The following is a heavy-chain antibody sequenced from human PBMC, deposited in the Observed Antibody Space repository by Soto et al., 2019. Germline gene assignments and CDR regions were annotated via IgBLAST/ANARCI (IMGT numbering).Heavy chain of an antibody. Sequence: GGSLRLSCAASGFTFSSYGMHWVRQAPGKGLEWVAVISYDGSNKYYADSVKGRFTISRDNSKNTLYLQMNSLRAEDTAVYYCAKVVVAVTGFDNWGQGTLVTVSS. V-gene: IGHV3-30*18. CDR1: GFTFSSYG. D-gene: IGHD4-17*01. CDR3: AKVVVAVTGFDN. J-gene: IGHJ4*02. CDR2: ISYDGSNK.